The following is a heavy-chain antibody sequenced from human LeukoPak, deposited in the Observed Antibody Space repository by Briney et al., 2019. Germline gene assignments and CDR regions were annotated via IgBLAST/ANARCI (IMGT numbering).Heavy chain of an antibody. V-gene: IGHV3-23*01. J-gene: IGHJ4*02. CDR2: LSSGGGNT. D-gene: IGHD6-13*01. Sequence: GGSLRLSCAASGFTFSNYAMSWVRQAPGKGLEWVSGLSSGGGNTYYADSMKGRFTISRDNSKNTLDLQMNSLRAEDTAVYYCAKLNGYSSSWFDYWGQGTVVTVSS. CDR3: AKLNGYSSSWFDY. CDR1: GFTFSNYA.